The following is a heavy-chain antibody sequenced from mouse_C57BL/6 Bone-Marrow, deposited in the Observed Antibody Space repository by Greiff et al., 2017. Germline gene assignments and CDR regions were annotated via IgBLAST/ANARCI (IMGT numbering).Heavy chain of an antibody. V-gene: IGHV1-19*01. CDR2: INPYNGGT. CDR1: GYTFTDYY. Sequence: VQLKQYGPVLVKPGASVKMSCKASGYTFTDYYMNWVKQSHGKSLEWIGVINPYNGGTSYNQKFKGKATLTVDKSSSTAYMELNSLTSEDSAVYYCADSNYGYAMDYWGQGTSVTVSS. D-gene: IGHD2-5*01. J-gene: IGHJ4*01. CDR3: ADSNYGYAMDY.